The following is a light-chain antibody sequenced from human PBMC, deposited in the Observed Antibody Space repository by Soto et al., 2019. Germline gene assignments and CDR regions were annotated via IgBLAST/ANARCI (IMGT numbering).Light chain of an antibody. CDR3: KQYDSFPIS. CDR2: DAS. V-gene: IGKV1-33*01. J-gene: IGKJ5*01. CDR1: HDISNF. Sequence: DFQMTQSPSTVSASVGDTVTITCQATHDISNFLNWYQQRPGKAPRLLIYDASNLQTGVQSRFSGSGSGTDFTFSISNLQPEDLATYYCKQYDSFPISVGQGTRLDIK.